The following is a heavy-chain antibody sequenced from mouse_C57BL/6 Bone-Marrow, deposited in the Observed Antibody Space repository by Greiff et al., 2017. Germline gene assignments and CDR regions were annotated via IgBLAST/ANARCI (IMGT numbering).Heavy chain of an antibody. CDR3: ARRDWDVVDY. D-gene: IGHD4-1*01. V-gene: IGHV1-54*01. CDR1: GYAFPNYL. Sequence: VKLMESGAELVRPGTSVKVSCKASGYAFPNYLIAWVKQRPGQGLEWIGVINPGSGGTKYNEKFKGKATLTADKSSSTAYRQLSSRTSEDSAVDVGARRDWDVVDYWGQGTTLTVSS. J-gene: IGHJ2*01. CDR2: INPGSGGT.